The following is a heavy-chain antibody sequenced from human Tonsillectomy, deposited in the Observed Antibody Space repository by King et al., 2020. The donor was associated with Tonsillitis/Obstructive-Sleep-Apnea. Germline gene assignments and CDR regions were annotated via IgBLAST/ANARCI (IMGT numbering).Heavy chain of an antibody. CDR2: IYPGDSDI. CDR3: ATSIAACGTGMYV. CDR1: GYSFTSYW. V-gene: IGHV5-51*03. J-gene: IGHJ6*02. Sequence: QLVQSGAEVKKPGESLKISCKDSGYSFTSYWIGWVRQMPGKGLEWMGIIYPGDSDIRYSPSFQGQVTISADKSISTAYLQGRSLKASDTAMYYCATSIAACGTGMYVWGQGTTVTVSS. D-gene: IGHD6-13*01.